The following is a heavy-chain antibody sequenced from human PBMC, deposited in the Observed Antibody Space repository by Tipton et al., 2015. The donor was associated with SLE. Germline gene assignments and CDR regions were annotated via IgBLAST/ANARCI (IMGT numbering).Heavy chain of an antibody. J-gene: IGHJ5*02. V-gene: IGHV4-28*01. CDR3: ANDYGGSRGYDNCFDP. CDR2: ICCGGTT. Sequence: GLVKPSDTLSLTCGVSGYSISSNNFWGWIRQPPGKGLEWIGYICCGGTTHYNPSLKSRVTMSVDTSKNQFSLKLNSATAADTAVYYCANDYGGSRGYDNCFDPWGQGILVTVSS. CDR1: GYSISSNNF. D-gene: IGHD5-12*01.